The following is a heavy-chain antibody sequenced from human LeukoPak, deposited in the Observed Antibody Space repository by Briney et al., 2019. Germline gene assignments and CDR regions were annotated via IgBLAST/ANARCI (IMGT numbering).Heavy chain of an antibody. CDR3: VRGNSGLN. V-gene: IGHV3-30-3*01. J-gene: IGHJ1*01. CDR2: ISYDRNTE. CDR1: GFTFSSYS. Sequence: GGSLRLSCAASGFTFSSYSMHWVRQAPGKGLEGLALISYDRNTEYYADSVRGRLTISRDNAQNSVYLQMNSLRVEDTAVYYCVRGNSGLNWGQGALVTVST. D-gene: IGHD6-19*01.